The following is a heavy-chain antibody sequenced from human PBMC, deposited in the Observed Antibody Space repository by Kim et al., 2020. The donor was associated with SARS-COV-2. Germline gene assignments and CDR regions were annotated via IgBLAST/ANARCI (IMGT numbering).Heavy chain of an antibody. D-gene: IGHD6-6*01. Sequence: GGSLRLSCAASEFTFSDYYMRWIRQAPGKGLEWVSYISSSSGYTNYADSVKGRFTISRDNAKNSLYLQMNSLRTEDTAVYYCASYSSSTASQYCGQGTLVTVSS. CDR1: EFTFSDYY. J-gene: IGHJ1*01. CDR2: ISSSSGYT. CDR3: ASYSSSTASQY. V-gene: IGHV3-11*03.